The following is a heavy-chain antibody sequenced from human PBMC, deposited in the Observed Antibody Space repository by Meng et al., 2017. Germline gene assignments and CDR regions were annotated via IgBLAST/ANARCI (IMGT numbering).Heavy chain of an antibody. CDR3: ARGRVGDIVATIVGANYYYYGMDV. J-gene: IGHJ6*02. CDR1: GYTFTSYD. D-gene: IGHD5-12*01. Sequence: ASVKVSCKASGYTFTSYDINWVRQATGQGLEWMGWMNPNSGNTGYAQKFQGRVTITRNTSISTAYMELSSLRSEDTAVYYCARGRVGDIVATIVGANYYYYGMDVWGQGTTVTVSS. CDR2: MNPNSGNT. V-gene: IGHV1-8*03.